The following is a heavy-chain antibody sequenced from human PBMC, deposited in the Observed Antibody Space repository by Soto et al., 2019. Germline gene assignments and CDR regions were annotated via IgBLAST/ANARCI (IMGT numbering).Heavy chain of an antibody. CDR2: IYYSGST. CDR3: VREGWELLRGFGS. V-gene: IGHV4-61*01. D-gene: IGHD1-26*01. Sequence: QVQLQESGPGLVKPSETLSLTCTVSGGSVSSGSYYWSWIRQPPGKGLEWIGYIYYSGSTRYNPSLKSRVTTSVDTSKNQCSLKPSSVTAADTAVYYCVREGWELLRGFGSWGQGTLVTVAA. CDR1: GGSVSSGSYY. J-gene: IGHJ4*02.